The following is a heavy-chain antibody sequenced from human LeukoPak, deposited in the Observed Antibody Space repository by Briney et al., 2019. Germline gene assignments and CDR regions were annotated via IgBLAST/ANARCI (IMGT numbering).Heavy chain of an antibody. CDR2: ISGSGDIT. D-gene: IGHD3-10*01. V-gene: IGHV3-23*01. Sequence: GGSLRLSCAASGFTFSTYAMSWVRQAPGKGLEWVSVISGSGDITYYADSVKGRFTIFRDNSKNTLYLQMNSLRAEDTAFYYCAKDHGSGSYYNPPDYWGQGTLVTVSS. CDR3: AKDHGSGSYYNPPDY. J-gene: IGHJ4*02. CDR1: GFTFSTYA.